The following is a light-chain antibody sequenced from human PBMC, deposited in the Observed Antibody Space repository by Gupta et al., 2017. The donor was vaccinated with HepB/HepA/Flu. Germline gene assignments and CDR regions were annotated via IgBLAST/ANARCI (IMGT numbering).Light chain of an antibody. CDR2: NTN. CDR3: LLQVGEIRV. Sequence: QPVVPPEPSLTASPGGPFTPTSCSSTGAVTDAHYPYWFRQRPGQAPDAVIYNTNHSHSWTPAHFSGSLLGGKAAMTLSGAQYEEEAEYYCLLQVGEIRVFGGGTKLTVL. J-gene: IGLJ3*02. CDR1: TGAVTDAHY. V-gene: IGLV7-46*01.